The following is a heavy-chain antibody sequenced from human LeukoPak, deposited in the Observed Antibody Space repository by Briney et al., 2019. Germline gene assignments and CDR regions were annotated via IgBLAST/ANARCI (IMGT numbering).Heavy chain of an antibody. Sequence: GGSLRLSCAASGFTFSSSAMSWVRQAPGKGLEWVANIDQPGSQHYSVESVRGRFTISRDNAKNSLFLQLNSLRVEDTAVYYCARDPLQWLPPAYYGMDVWGQGTTVTVSS. CDR1: GFTFSSSA. D-gene: IGHD6-19*01. V-gene: IGHV3-7*01. CDR2: IDQPGSQH. CDR3: ARDPLQWLPPAYYGMDV. J-gene: IGHJ6*02.